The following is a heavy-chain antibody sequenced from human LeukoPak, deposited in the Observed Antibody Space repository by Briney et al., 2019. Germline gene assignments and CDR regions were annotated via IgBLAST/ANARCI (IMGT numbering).Heavy chain of an antibody. V-gene: IGHV3-7*01. Sequence: GGSLRLSCSASGFSFSTYWMSWFRQTPETGLEFVANIDRDGSVRNYMDSLRGRSTISRDNAKKSMYLEINSLRADDTAVYYCARDPGSSSFDLWGRGALVTVSS. CDR2: IDRDGSVR. CDR3: ARDPGSSSFDL. D-gene: IGHD6-13*01. J-gene: IGHJ4*02. CDR1: GFSFSTYW.